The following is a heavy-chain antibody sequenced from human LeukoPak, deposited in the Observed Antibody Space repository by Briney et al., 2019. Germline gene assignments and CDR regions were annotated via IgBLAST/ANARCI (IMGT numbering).Heavy chain of an antibody. CDR2: ISSSGSTI. J-gene: IGHJ4*02. CDR1: GFTFSSYE. V-gene: IGHV3-48*03. D-gene: IGHD6-13*01. Sequence: GGSLRLSCAASGFTFSSYEMNWVRQAPARGLQWVSYISSSGSTIYYADSVKGRFTISRDNAKNSLYLQMNSLRAEDTAVYYCARDKIAAAGDFDYWGQGTLVTVSS. CDR3: ARDKIAAAGDFDY.